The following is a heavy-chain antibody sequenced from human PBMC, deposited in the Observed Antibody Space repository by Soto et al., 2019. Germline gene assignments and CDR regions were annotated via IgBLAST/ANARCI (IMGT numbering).Heavy chain of an antibody. CDR1: GGTFSIYT. CDR2: VLPFLDIT. D-gene: IGHD6-13*01. V-gene: IGHV1-69*02. Sequence: QVQLVQSGSEVKKPGSSVRVSCKTSGGTFSIYTISWVRQAPGQGLEWMGRVLPFLDITSYSQRFQGRVTITGDRSTITAYMELSSLRSEDTAVYYCARDRDNSNWPNFDSWGQGTLVTVSS. J-gene: IGHJ4*02. CDR3: ARDRDNSNWPNFDS.